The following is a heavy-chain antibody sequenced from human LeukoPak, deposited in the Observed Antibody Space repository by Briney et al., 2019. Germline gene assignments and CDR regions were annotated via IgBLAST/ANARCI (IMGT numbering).Heavy chain of an antibody. CDR1: GFTFSSYA. Sequence: GGSLRLSCVASGFTFSSYAMSWVRQAPGKGLEWVSAISGSGGSTYYADSVKGRFTISRDNSKNTLYLQMNSLRAEDTAVYYCAIWPGYYDSSGTTLDYWGQGTLVTVSS. J-gene: IGHJ4*02. CDR3: AIWPGYYDSSGTTLDY. CDR2: ISGSGGST. V-gene: IGHV3-23*01. D-gene: IGHD3-22*01.